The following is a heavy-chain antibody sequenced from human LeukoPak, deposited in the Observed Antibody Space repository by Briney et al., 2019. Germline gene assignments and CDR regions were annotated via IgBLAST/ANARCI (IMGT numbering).Heavy chain of an antibody. V-gene: IGHV4-59*01. CDR3: ARGSLSGLLDY. Sequence: SETLSLTCTVSGGSIRSYYWSWIRQPPGKGLEWIGYIYYSGSTNYNPSLKSRVTISVDTSKNQFSLKLSSVTAADTAVYYCARGSLSGLLDYWGQGTLVTVSS. CDR2: IYYSGST. D-gene: IGHD6-25*01. J-gene: IGHJ4*02. CDR1: GGSIRSYY.